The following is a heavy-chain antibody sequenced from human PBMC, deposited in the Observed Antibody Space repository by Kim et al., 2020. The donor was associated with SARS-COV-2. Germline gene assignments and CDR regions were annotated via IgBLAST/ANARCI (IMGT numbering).Heavy chain of an antibody. V-gene: IGHV1-24*01. CDR3: ATLPPSGYYDILTGTYYYYYMDV. Sequence: ASVKVSCKVSGYTLTELSMHWVRQAPGKGLEWMGGFDPEDGETIYAQKFQGRVTMTEDTSTDTAYMELSSLRSEDTAVYYCATLPPSGYYDILTGTYYYYYMDVWGKGTTVTVSS. CDR1: GYTLTELS. D-gene: IGHD3-9*01. CDR2: FDPEDGET. J-gene: IGHJ6*03.